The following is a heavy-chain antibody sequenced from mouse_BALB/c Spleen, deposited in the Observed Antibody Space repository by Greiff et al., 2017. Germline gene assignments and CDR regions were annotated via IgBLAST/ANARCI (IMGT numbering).Heavy chain of an antibody. D-gene: IGHD3-2*01. CDR3: AALDSSGYFDY. CDR1: GFTFSSYA. J-gene: IGHJ2*01. Sequence: DVMLVESGGGLVKPGGSLKLSCAASGFTFSSYAMSWVRQTPEKRLEWVASISSGGSTYYPDSVKGRFTISRDNARNILYLQMSSLRSEDTAMYYCAALDSSGYFDYWGQGTTLTVSS. CDR2: ISSGGST. V-gene: IGHV5-6-5*01.